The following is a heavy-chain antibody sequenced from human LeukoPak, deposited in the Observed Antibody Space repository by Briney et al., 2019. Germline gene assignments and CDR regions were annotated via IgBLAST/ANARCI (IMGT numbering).Heavy chain of an antibody. D-gene: IGHD6-19*01. V-gene: IGHV4-34*01. CDR3: ARDRGWYGVDY. Sequence: SETLSLTCAVYGGSFSGYYWSWIRQPPGKGLEWIGEINHSGSTNYNPSLKSRVTISVDTSKNQFSLKLSSVTAADTAVYYCARDRGWYGVDYWGQGTLVTVSS. J-gene: IGHJ4*02. CDR2: INHSGST. CDR1: GGSFSGYY.